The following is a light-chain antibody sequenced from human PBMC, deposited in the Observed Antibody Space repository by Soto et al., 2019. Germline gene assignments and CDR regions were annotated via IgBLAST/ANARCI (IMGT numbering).Light chain of an antibody. CDR2: EVT. CDR3: CSYVSSKTYL. Sequence: HSALTQPASVSGSPGQSITISCTGTRLDVGGYNYVSWYQQQPGKAPKLIIYEVTNRPSGVSDRFSGSKSDNTASLTISGLQTEDEADYYCCSYVSSKTYLFGTGTKV. J-gene: IGLJ1*01. CDR1: RLDVGGYNY. V-gene: IGLV2-14*03.